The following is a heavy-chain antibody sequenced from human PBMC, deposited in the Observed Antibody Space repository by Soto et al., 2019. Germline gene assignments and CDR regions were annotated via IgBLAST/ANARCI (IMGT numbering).Heavy chain of an antibody. CDR2: IYYSGST. CDR1: GGSISSYY. Sequence: PSETLSLTCTVSGGSISSYYWSWIRQPPGKGLEWIGYIYYSGSTNYNPSLKSRVTISVDTSKNQFSLKLSSVTAADTAVYYCARLHYYVSGSYYRMGSGYYYYMDVWGKGTTVTVSS. CDR3: ARLHYYVSGSYYRMGSGYYYYMDV. V-gene: IGHV4-59*08. D-gene: IGHD3-10*01. J-gene: IGHJ6*03.